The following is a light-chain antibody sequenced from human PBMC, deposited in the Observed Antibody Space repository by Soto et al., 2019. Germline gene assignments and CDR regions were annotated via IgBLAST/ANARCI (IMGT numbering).Light chain of an antibody. V-gene: IGKV3-15*01. Sequence: EIVMTQSPATLSVSPGERATLSCRASQSVSSNLAWYQQKPGQAPRLLIYRASIRATGIPATFSGSGSGTEFTLTISSLQSEDFVVYYCQQYDKWPPNYTFGQGTKLE. CDR3: QQYDKWPPNYT. CDR1: QSVSSN. CDR2: RAS. J-gene: IGKJ2*01.